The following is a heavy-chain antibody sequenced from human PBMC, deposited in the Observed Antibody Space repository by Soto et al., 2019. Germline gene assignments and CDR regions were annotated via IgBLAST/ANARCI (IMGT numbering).Heavy chain of an antibody. J-gene: IGHJ6*02. Sequence: AGGSLRLSCAASGFTFSSYAMSWVRQAPGKGLEWVSAISGSGGSTYYADSVKGRFTISRDNSKNTLYLQMNSLRAEDTAVYYCAKKAVAGLAYGMDVWGQGTTVTVSS. CDR1: GFTFSSYA. CDR3: AKKAVAGLAYGMDV. V-gene: IGHV3-23*01. CDR2: ISGSGGST. D-gene: IGHD6-19*01.